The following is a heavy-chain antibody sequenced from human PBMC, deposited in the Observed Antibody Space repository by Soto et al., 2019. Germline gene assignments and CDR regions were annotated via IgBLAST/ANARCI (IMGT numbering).Heavy chain of an antibody. V-gene: IGHV3-30-3*01. J-gene: IGHJ4*02. CDR2: ISYGGSNK. CDR3: ARDREGYSGFDYPAY. D-gene: IGHD5-12*01. Sequence: QVQPVESGGGVVQPGRSLRLSCAASGLTFSRYAMHWVRQAPGKGLEWVAIISYGGSNKYYADSVRGRFTISRDNSNNTLYLQMNSLRAEDTAVYYCARDREGYSGFDYPAYWGQGTLVTVSS. CDR1: GLTFSRYA.